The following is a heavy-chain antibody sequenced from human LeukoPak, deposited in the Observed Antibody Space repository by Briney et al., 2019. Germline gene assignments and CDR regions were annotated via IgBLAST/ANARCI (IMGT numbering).Heavy chain of an antibody. J-gene: IGHJ4*02. CDR3: ASPQATVTTFAY. Sequence: PSETLSLTCAVYGGSFSGYYWSWIRQPPGKGLEWIGEINHSGGTNFNPSLKSRVTISVDTSKNQFSLKLSSVTAADTAVYYCASPQATVTTFAYWGQGTLVTVSS. CDR1: GGSFSGYY. D-gene: IGHD4-17*01. CDR2: INHSGGT. V-gene: IGHV4-34*01.